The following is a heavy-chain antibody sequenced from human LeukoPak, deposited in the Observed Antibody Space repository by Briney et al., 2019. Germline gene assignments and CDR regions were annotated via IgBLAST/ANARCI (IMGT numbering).Heavy chain of an antibody. CDR2: IRYDGSNK. V-gene: IGHV3-30*02. Sequence: PGGSLRLSCAASGFTFSSYSMNWVRQAPGKGLEWVAFIRYDGSNKYYADSVKGRFTVSRDNSKNTLYLQMNSLRAEDTAVYYCAKDWTTVTTNWDWGQGTLVTVSS. CDR1: GFTFSSYS. J-gene: IGHJ1*01. D-gene: IGHD4-17*01. CDR3: AKDWTTVTTNWD.